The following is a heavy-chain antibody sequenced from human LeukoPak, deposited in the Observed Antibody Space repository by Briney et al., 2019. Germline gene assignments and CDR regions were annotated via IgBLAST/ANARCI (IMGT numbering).Heavy chain of an antibody. CDR2: MNPHSGKT. D-gene: IGHD4-17*01. V-gene: IGHV1-8*02. J-gene: IGHJ5*02. CDR1: GYTFTGYY. Sequence: ASVKVSCKASGYTFTGYYMHWVRQAPGQGLEWMGWMNPHSGKTGYAQNFHGRVTMTRDTSISTAYMELSSLRSEDTAVYYCARLSSHYGDYKVDPWGQGTLVTVSS. CDR3: ARLSSHYGDYKVDP.